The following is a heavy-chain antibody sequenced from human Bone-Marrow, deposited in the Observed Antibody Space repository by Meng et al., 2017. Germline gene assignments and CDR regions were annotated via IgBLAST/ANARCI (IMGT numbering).Heavy chain of an antibody. CDR2: INSDGSST. J-gene: IGHJ4*02. CDR3: ARDLGRWGPRGFDY. D-gene: IGHD3-16*01. CDR1: GFTFSSYW. V-gene: IGHV3-74*01. Sequence: GESLKISCAASGFTFSSYWMHWVRQAPGKGLVWVSRINSDGSSTSYADSVKGRFIISRDNAKHTLYLQMNSLRAEDTAVYYCARDLGRWGPRGFDYWGQGTLVTVSS.